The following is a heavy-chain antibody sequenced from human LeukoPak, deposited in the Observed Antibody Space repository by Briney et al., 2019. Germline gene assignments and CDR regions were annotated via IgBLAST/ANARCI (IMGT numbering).Heavy chain of an antibody. CDR3: ARLGYSSFYFDY. Sequence: GGSLRLSCAASGFSFSSYRMNWVRQAPGKGLEWVSSVSNSGDYIHYADSVKGRFTISRDNSKNTLYLQMNSLRAEDTAVYYCARLGYSSFYFDYWGQGTLVTVSS. D-gene: IGHD6-6*01. J-gene: IGHJ4*02. V-gene: IGHV3-21*01. CDR1: GFSFSSYR. CDR2: VSNSGDYI.